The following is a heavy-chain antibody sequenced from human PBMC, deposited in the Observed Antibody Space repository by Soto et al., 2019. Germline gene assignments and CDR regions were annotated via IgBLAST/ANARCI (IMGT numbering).Heavy chain of an antibody. J-gene: IGHJ4*02. V-gene: IGHV3-30*18. D-gene: IGHD3-10*01. CDR1: GFTFSSYG. Sequence: GGSLRLSCAASGFTFSSYGMHWVRQAPGKGLEWVALISYDGDNKYYADSVKGRFTISRDNSKNTLYLQMNSLRAEDTAVYYCAKEINPLWFGELPTGDWGQGTLVTVSS. CDR2: ISYDGDNK. CDR3: AKEINPLWFGELPTGD.